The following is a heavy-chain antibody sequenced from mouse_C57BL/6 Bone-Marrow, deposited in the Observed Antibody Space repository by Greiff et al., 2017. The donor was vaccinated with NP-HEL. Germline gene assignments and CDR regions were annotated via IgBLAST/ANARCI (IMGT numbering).Heavy chain of an antibody. CDR3: ARRIFYYGPYFDD. Sequence: VQLQQPGAELVMPGASVKLSCKASGYTFTSYWMHWVKQRPGQGLEWIGEIDPSDSYTNYNQKFKGKSTLTVDKSSSTAYMQLSSLTSEDSAVYDCARRIFYYGPYFDDRGQGTTLTVSS. CDR1: GYTFTSYW. V-gene: IGHV1-69*01. D-gene: IGHD2-1*01. J-gene: IGHJ2*01. CDR2: IDPSDSYT.